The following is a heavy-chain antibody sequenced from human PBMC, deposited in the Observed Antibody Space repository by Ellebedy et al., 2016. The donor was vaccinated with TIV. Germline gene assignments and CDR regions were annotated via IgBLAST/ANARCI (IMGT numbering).Heavy chain of an antibody. D-gene: IGHD2-2*01. CDR1: SGSITSYY. V-gene: IGHV4-59*01. CDR2: MFHSGNS. Sequence: MPSETLSLTCSVSSGSITSYYWSWIRQPPGKGLEWIGHMFHSGNSDDNPSLKGRVTMSLDTSKNQFSLRLTSVTAADTAVYYCAASESADSDYWGPGTLVTVSS. CDR3: AASESADSDY. J-gene: IGHJ4*02.